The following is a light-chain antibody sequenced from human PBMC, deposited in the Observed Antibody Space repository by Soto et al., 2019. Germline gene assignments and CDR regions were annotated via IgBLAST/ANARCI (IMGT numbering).Light chain of an antibody. V-gene: IGKV1-27*01. CDR2: AAS. Sequence: DIQMTQSPSSLSASVGDRVTITCRASQGISNYLAWYQQKPGKVPKLLIYAASTLQLGVPSRFSGSGSGTDFTLITSSLQPEDVAIYYCQKYNSAPWTFGRGTKVEIK. J-gene: IGKJ1*01. CDR3: QKYNSAPWT. CDR1: QGISNY.